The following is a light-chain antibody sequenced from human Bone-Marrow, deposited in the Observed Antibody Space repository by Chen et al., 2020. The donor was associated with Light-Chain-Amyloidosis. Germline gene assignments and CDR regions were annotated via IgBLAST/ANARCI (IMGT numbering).Light chain of an antibody. CDR2: RDT. J-gene: IGLJ2*01. CDR3: QSADSSGTYEEI. CDR1: DLPTKY. V-gene: IGLV3-25*03. Sequence: SYKLTQPPSVSVSPGQTARLTCSGDDLPTKYAYCYQQKPGQAPVLVIHRDTERPSGISERFSGASKGTKATLTISGGQAEDEADYHCQSADSSGTYEEIFGGGTKLTVL.